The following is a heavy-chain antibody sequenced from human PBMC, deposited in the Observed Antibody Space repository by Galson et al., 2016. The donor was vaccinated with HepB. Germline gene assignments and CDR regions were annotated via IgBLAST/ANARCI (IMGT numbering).Heavy chain of an antibody. V-gene: IGHV4-61*01. CDR2: IYYSGST. CDR3: ARVPIPLRSLDY. J-gene: IGHJ4*02. Sequence: SETLSLTCTVSGGSVSSGSYYWSWIRQPPGKGLEWIGDIYYSGSTNYNSSLKSRVTISVDTSKNQFSLKLSSVTAADTAVYYCARVPIPLRSLDYWGQGTLVTVSS. D-gene: IGHD2-2*02. CDR1: GGSVSSGSYY.